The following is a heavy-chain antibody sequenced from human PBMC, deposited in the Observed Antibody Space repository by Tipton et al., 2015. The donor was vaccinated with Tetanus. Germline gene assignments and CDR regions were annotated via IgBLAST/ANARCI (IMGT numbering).Heavy chain of an antibody. Sequence: TLSLTCTVSGGSINSGTYSWGWIRQPPGKGLEWIGSVYNSGGTYYNPSLKSRVTISVDTSKNQFSLEVRSVTAADTAVYYCVRVSYRFPIDYGMDVWGQGTTVTVSS. CDR1: GGSINSGTYS. CDR3: VRVSYRFPIDYGMDV. CDR2: VYNSGGT. J-gene: IGHJ6*02. V-gene: IGHV4-39*01. D-gene: IGHD5-18*01.